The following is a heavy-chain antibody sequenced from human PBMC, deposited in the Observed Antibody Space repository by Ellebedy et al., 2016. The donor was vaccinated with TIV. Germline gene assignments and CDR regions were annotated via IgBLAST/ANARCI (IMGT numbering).Heavy chain of an antibody. J-gene: IGHJ6*02. Sequence: SETLSLXXAVYSGTFSNYYWSWIRQPPGKGLEWIGEINDSGSTSYNPSLKSRVSISVDTSKNQFSLKLSSVTAADTAVYYCARAARGFSYIRGGLAVWGQGTTVTVSS. V-gene: IGHV4-34*01. CDR3: ARAARGFSYIRGGLAV. D-gene: IGHD5-12*01. CDR2: INDSGST. CDR1: SGTFSNYY.